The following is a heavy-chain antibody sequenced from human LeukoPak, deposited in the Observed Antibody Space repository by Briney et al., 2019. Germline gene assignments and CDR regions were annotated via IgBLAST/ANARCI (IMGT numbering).Heavy chain of an antibody. Sequence: GGSLRLSCAASAFTFSNYVMSWVRQAPGKGLEWVSTISGNGGSTYSADSVRGRFTISRDNSKNTLYLRMSSLRAEDTAVYYCTTSSSGYNWFDPWGQGTLVTVSS. J-gene: IGHJ5*02. D-gene: IGHD6-6*01. V-gene: IGHV3-23*01. CDR2: ISGNGGST. CDR1: AFTFSNYV. CDR3: TTSSSGYNWFDP.